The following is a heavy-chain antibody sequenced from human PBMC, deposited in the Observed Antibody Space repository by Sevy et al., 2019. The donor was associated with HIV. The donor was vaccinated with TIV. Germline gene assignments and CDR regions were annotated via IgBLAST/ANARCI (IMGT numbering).Heavy chain of an antibody. J-gene: IGHJ2*01. Sequence: SETLSLTCTMSGGSISTVDYYSSWIRQPAGKGLEWIGRISARGTTTYNPSLESRVTMSVDTSKNQFSLKLTSVTAADTAMYYCVKEHFDWLLPSYYFDLWGRGTLVTVSS. CDR2: ISARGTT. CDR3: VKEHFDWLLPSYYFDL. CDR1: GGSISTVDYY. V-gene: IGHV4-61*02. D-gene: IGHD3-9*01.